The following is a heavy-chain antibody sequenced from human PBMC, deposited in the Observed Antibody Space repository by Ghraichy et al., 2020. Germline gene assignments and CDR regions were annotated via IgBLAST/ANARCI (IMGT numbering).Heavy chain of an antibody. CDR2: ISGSGGST. CDR1: GFTFSSYA. J-gene: IGHJ6*02. D-gene: IGHD3-3*01. V-gene: IGHV3-23*01. CDR3: AKAPLLRFLEWLSQDQDYYGMDV. Sequence: GGSLRLSCAASGFTFSSYAMSWVRQAPGKGLEWVSAISGSGGSTYYADSVKGRFTISRDNSKNTLYLQMNSLRAEDTAVYYCAKAPLLRFLEWLSQDQDYYGMDVWGQGTTATVSS.